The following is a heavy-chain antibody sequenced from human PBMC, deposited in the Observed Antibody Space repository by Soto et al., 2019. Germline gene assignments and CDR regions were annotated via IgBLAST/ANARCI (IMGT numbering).Heavy chain of an antibody. CDR3: AKAPRGPHYGDYGSAFDY. CDR1: PFTFSSYA. J-gene: IGHJ4*02. Sequence: WGSLRLSCAASPFTFSSYAMSWVRQAPGKGLEWVSAISGSGGSTYYADSVKGRFTISRDNSKNTLYLQMNSLRAEDTAVYYCAKAPRGPHYGDYGSAFDYWGQGTLVTVSS. CDR2: ISGSGGST. D-gene: IGHD4-17*01. V-gene: IGHV3-23*01.